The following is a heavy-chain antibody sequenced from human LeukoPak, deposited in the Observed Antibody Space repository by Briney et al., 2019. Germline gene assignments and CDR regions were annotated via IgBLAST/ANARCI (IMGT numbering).Heavy chain of an antibody. Sequence: SETLSLACTVSGGSISSYYWSWIRQPPGKGLEWIAYIYYSGSTNYNPSLKSRVTISVDTSKNQFSLKLSSATAADTAVYCCARGQRSDAGWGLYYYYYYIDVWGKGTTITVSS. V-gene: IGHV4-59*01. CDR2: IYYSGST. CDR1: GGSISSYY. J-gene: IGHJ6*03. D-gene: IGHD3-10*01. CDR3: ARGQRSDAGWGLYYYYYYIDV.